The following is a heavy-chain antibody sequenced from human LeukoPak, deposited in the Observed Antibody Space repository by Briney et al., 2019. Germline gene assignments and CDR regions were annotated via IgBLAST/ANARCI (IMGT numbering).Heavy chain of an antibody. CDR3: ARVGWGYDSSGYLVA. CDR1: GFTFSSCV. D-gene: IGHD3-22*01. Sequence: GGSLRLSCAPSGFTFSSCVMQCVRHAPGKGLERVADISFDGSDKYYGDSVKGRFTISRDNSKNTLYLEMNSLRAEDTAVYYCARVGWGYDSSGYLVAWGQGTLVTVSS. J-gene: IGHJ4*02. V-gene: IGHV3-30*03. CDR2: ISFDGSDK.